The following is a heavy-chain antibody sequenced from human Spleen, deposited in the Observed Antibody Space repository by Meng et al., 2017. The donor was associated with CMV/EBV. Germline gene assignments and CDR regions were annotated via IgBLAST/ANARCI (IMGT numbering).Heavy chain of an antibody. V-gene: IGHV4-61*01. CDR1: GASVPSGNYY. CDR3: ARGMFWSGFFRPQPDAFDI. CDR2: IYHIETT. J-gene: IGHJ3*02. Sequence: SETLSLTCTVSGASVPSGNYYWSWIRQPPGQGLEWITYIYHIETTKYNPSLKSRVTISVDTSQNQFSLKLTSLTAADTAVYYCARGMFWSGFFRPQPDAFDIWGQGKMVTVSS. D-gene: IGHD3-3*01.